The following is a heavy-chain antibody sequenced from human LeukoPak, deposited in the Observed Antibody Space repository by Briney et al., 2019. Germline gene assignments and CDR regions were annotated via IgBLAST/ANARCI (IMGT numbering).Heavy chain of an antibody. D-gene: IGHD3-22*01. J-gene: IGHJ3*02. V-gene: IGHV4-59*01. CDR3: ARGLDSSGYCDAFDI. CDR1: GGSISSYY. Sequence: PSETLSLTCTVSGGSISSYYWSWIRQPPGKGLEWIGYIYYSGSTNYNPSLKSRVTISVDTSKNQFSLKLSSVTAADTAVYYCARGLDSSGYCDAFDIWGQGTMVTVSS. CDR2: IYYSGST.